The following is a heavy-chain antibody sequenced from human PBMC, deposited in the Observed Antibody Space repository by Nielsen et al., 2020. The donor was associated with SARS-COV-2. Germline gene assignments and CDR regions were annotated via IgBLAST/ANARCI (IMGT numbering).Heavy chain of an antibody. D-gene: IGHD6-13*01. CDR3: ARSPFHRSSWYGMDV. J-gene: IGHJ6*02. Sequence: GESLKTPCVASWFSFNTYSMNWVRQAPGKGLEWVSYISCGSATIYYADSVKGRFTISRDNVKNSLYLQLSRLSAEDKAVYYCARSPFHRSSWYGMDVWGQGTTVTVSS. CDR2: ISCGSATI. V-gene: IGHV3-48*01. CDR1: WFSFNTYS.